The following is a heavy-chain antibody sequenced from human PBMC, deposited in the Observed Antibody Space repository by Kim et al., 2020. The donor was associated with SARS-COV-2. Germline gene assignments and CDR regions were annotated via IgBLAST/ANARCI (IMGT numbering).Heavy chain of an antibody. Sequence: SETLSLTCAVYGGSFSGYYWSWIRQPPGKGLEWIGEINHSGSTNYNPSLKSRVTISVDTSKNQFSLKLSSVTAADTAVYYCARSYVVVAATPPYYYYGMDVWGQGTTVTVSS. J-gene: IGHJ6*02. V-gene: IGHV4-34*01. CDR2: INHSGST. CDR1: GGSFSGYY. D-gene: IGHD2-15*01. CDR3: ARSYVVVAATPPYYYYGMDV.